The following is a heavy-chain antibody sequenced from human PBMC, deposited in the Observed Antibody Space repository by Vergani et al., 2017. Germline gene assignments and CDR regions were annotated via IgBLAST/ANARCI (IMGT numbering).Heavy chain of an antibody. Sequence: QVQLVQSGAEVKKPGSSVKVSCKASGGTFSSYAISWVRQAPGQGLEWMGRIIPIFGTANYAQKFQGRVTITADESTSTAYMELSSLRSEDTAVYYCARGPRLGSTWEWELPSAFDIWGQGTMVTVSS. J-gene: IGHJ3*02. CDR1: GGTFSSYA. CDR2: IIPIFGTA. D-gene: IGHD1-26*01. V-gene: IGHV1-69*18. CDR3: ARGPRLGSTWEWELPSAFDI.